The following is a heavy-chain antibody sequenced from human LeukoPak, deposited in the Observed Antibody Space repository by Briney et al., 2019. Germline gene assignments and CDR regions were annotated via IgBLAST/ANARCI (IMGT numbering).Heavy chain of an antibody. J-gene: IGHJ4*02. D-gene: IGHD5-24*01. Sequence: GGSLRLSCAASGFTFSSYSMSWVRQAPGKGLEWVSSITSKSNYIYYADSLKGRFTISRDNAKNSVYLQMDTLRAEDTAVYYCARTVEMATIGFDYWGQGTPVTVSS. CDR1: GFTFSSYS. CDR3: ARTVEMATIGFDY. CDR2: ITSKSNYI. V-gene: IGHV3-21*01.